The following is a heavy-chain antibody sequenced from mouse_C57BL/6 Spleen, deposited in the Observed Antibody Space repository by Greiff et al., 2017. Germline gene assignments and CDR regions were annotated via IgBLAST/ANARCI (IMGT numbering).Heavy chain of an antibody. V-gene: IGHV5-17*01. J-gene: IGHJ2*01. CDR2: ISSGSSTI. D-gene: IGHD1-1*01. Sequence: EVKLVESGGGLVKPGGSLKLSCAASGFTFSDYGMHWVRQAPEKGLEWVAYISSGSSTIYYADTVKGRFTISRDNAKSTLFLQMTSLRSEDTAMYYCARNYYCSSLGYFDYWGQGTTLTVSS. CDR3: ARNYYCSSLGYFDY. CDR1: GFTFSDYG.